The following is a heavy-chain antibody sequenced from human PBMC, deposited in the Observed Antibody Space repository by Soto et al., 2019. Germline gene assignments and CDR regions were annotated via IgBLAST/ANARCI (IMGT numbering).Heavy chain of an antibody. D-gene: IGHD2-2*01. V-gene: IGHV4-39*01. CDR1: GGSISSSSYY. CDR3: ARFYRGYCSSTSCYSEDAFDI. Sequence: SETLSLTCTVSGGSISSSSYYWGWIRQPPGKGLEWIGSIYYSGSTYYNPSLKSRVTISVDTSKNQFSLKLSSVTAADTAVYYCARFYRGYCSSTSCYSEDAFDIWGQGTMVTV. J-gene: IGHJ3*02. CDR2: IYYSGST.